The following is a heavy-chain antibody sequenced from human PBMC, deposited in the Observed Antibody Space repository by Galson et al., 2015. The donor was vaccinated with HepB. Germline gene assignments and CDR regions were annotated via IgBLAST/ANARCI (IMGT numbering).Heavy chain of an antibody. Sequence: SLRLSCAASGFTFSSYWMSWVRQAPGKGLEWVANIKQDGSEKFYVDSVKGRFTISRDNSKNTLYLQMNSLRAEDTAVYYCASIANQDYWGQGTLVTVSS. V-gene: IGHV3-7*01. CDR1: GFTFSSYW. D-gene: IGHD1-14*01. J-gene: IGHJ4*02. CDR2: IKQDGSEK. CDR3: ASIANQDY.